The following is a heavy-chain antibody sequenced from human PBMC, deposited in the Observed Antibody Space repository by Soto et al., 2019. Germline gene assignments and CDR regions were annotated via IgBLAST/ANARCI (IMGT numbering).Heavy chain of an antibody. V-gene: IGHV5-51*01. CDR3: ARLAIVVVPAAMGGWFDP. CDR2: IYPGDSDT. J-gene: IGHJ5*02. Sequence: GESLKISCKGSGYSFTSYWIGWVRQMPGKGLEWMGIIYPGDSDTRYSPSFQGQVTISADKSISTAYLQWSSLKASDTAMYYCARLAIVVVPAAMGGWFDPWGQGTLVTVSS. CDR1: GYSFTSYW. D-gene: IGHD2-2*01.